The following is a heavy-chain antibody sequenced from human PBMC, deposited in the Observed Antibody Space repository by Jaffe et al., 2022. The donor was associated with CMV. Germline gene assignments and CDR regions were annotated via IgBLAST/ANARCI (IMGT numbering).Heavy chain of an antibody. D-gene: IGHD5-12*01. CDR1: GFTFTTSW. V-gene: IGHV3-7*03. CDR2: IKPDGTER. Sequence: EVHLVESGGDLVQPGGSLRLSCAASGFTFTTSWMAWVRQAPGKGLEWVANIKPDGTERYYMDSVRGRFTISRDNAENSLSLQMNSLRAEDTAVYYCARDRGYDSFDIWGQGTLVTISS. CDR3: ARDRGYDSFDI. J-gene: IGHJ3*02.